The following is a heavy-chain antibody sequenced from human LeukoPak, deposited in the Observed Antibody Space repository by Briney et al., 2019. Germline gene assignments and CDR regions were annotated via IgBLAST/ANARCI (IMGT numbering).Heavy chain of an antibody. V-gene: IGHV3-7*03. CDR2: IKKDGSEK. J-gene: IGHJ4*02. Sequence: PGGSLRLSCAASGFTFSSYWMTWVRQAPGKGLEWVANIKKDGSEKYYADSVKGRFTISRDNAKNSLYLQMNSLRAEDTALYYCAKIAVAGTIFDYWGQGTLVTVSS. CDR3: AKIAVAGTIFDY. CDR1: GFTFSSYW. D-gene: IGHD6-19*01.